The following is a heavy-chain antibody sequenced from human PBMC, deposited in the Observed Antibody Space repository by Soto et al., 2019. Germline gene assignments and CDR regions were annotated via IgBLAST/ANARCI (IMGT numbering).Heavy chain of an antibody. Sequence: SETLSLTCTVSGGSISSGGYYWSWIRQHPGKGLEWIGYIYYSGSTYYNPSLKSRVTISVDTSKNQFSLKLSSVTAADTAVYYCGGGVVAAALDYWGQGTLVTVSS. CDR2: IYYSGST. V-gene: IGHV4-31*03. D-gene: IGHD6-13*01. J-gene: IGHJ4*02. CDR3: GGGVVAAALDY. CDR1: GGSISSGGYY.